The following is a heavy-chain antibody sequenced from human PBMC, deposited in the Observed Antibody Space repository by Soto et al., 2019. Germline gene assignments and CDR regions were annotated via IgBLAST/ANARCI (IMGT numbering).Heavy chain of an antibody. CDR3: ARGHQAYCGGDCYHNPIY. D-gene: IGHD2-21*02. Sequence: GGSLRLSCAASGFTFSSYSMNWVRQAPGKGLEWVSSISSSSSYIYYADSVKGRFTISRDNAKNSLYLQMNSLRAEDTAVYYCARGHQAYCGGDCYHNPIYWGQGTLVTVSS. CDR2: ISSSSSYI. V-gene: IGHV3-21*01. CDR1: GFTFSSYS. J-gene: IGHJ4*02.